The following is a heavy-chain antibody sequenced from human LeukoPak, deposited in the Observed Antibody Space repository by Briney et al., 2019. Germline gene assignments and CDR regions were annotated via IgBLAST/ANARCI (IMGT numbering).Heavy chain of an antibody. CDR2: IRCTSGIT. D-gene: IGHD2-21*01. Sequence: GGSLRLSCAASGFTFAVYAMDWVRQAPGKGLEWVSAIRCTSGITDCVDSVKGRFTISRDNSKNTLYPQMTSVRAEDTAVYYCAKIVGSRHCWGQGTLVTVSS. J-gene: IGHJ4*02. CDR1: GFTFAVYA. V-gene: IGHV3-23*01. CDR3: AKIVGSRHC.